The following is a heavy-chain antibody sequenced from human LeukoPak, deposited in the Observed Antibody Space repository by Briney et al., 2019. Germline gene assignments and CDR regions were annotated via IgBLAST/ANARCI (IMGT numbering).Heavy chain of an antibody. CDR3: ARDLYVDIVAPSGMDV. J-gene: IGHJ6*02. Sequence: GGSLRLSCVASGFTFSNYWMTWVRQAPGKGLEWVANIKQDGSVKYYVESVKGRFTISRDNTKNSVYLQVNSLRAEDTAVYYCARDLYVDIVAPSGMDVWGQGTTVTVSS. D-gene: IGHD5-12*01. CDR1: GFTFSNYW. CDR2: IKQDGSVK. V-gene: IGHV3-7*01.